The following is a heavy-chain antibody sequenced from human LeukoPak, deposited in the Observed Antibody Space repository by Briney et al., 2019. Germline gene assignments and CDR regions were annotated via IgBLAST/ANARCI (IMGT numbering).Heavy chain of an antibody. Sequence: SETLSLTCTVSGGAISGYYWSWIREPPGKGLERIGYIYTSGRTNYNPSLQSRVTISVDTSKNQFSLKLSSVTAAYTAVYYCARSGAFDIWGQGTMVTVSS. CDR1: GGAISGYY. D-gene: IGHD3-10*01. CDR2: IYTSGRT. CDR3: ARSGAFDI. J-gene: IGHJ3*02. V-gene: IGHV4-4*09.